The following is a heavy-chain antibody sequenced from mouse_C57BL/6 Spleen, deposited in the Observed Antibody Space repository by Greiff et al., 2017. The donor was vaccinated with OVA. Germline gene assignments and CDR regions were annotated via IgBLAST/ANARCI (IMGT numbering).Heavy chain of an antibody. J-gene: IGHJ3*01. CDR1: GFTFSDYG. D-gene: IGHD3-2*02. CDR2: ISSGSSTI. V-gene: IGHV5-17*01. Sequence: DVHLVESGGGLVKPGGSLKLSCAASGFTFSDYGMHWVRQAPEKGLEWVAYISSGSSTIYYADTVKGRFTISRDNAKNTLFLQMTSLRSEDTAMYYCARWSGYTPGFAYWGQGTLVTVSA. CDR3: ARWSGYTPGFAY.